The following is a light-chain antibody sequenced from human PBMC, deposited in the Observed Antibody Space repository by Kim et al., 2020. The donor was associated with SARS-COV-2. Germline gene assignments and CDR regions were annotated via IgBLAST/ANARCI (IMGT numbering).Light chain of an antibody. Sequence: ASVGERVTITCQASQTISSYLNWYQQKPGKVPELLIHAASSLQSGVPSRFSGSGSGTDFTLTISSLQPDDFATYFCQQSYITPFTFGPGTKVDIK. J-gene: IGKJ3*01. CDR1: QTISSY. CDR2: AAS. CDR3: QQSYITPFT. V-gene: IGKV1-39*01.